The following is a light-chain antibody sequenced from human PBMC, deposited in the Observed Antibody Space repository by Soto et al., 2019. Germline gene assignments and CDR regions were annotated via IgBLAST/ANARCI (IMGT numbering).Light chain of an antibody. V-gene: IGLV1-44*01. Sequence: QSVLTQPPSASGTPRQRVTISCSGSNSNIGSNTVNWYQQLPGTAPKLLIYSINQRPSGVPDRFSGSQSGTSASLAISGLQSEDEADYYCAAWDDSLNGVLFGGGTKVTVL. J-gene: IGLJ2*01. CDR2: SIN. CDR1: NSNIGSNT. CDR3: AAWDDSLNGVL.